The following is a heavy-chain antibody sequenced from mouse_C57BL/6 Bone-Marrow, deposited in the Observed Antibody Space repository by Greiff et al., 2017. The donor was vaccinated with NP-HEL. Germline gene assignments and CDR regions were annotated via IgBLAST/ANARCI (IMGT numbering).Heavy chain of an antibody. CDR2: IYPRSGNT. V-gene: IGHV1-81*01. J-gene: IGHJ1*03. CDR1: GYTFTSYG. CDR3: ARRAYYDSSPVWYFDV. D-gene: IGHD1-1*01. Sequence: QVQLQQSGAELARPGASVKLSCKASGYTFTSYGISWVKQRTGQGLEWIGEIYPRSGNTYYNEKFKGKSTLTADKSSSTAYMEMRSLTSEDTAVYFCARRAYYDSSPVWYFDVWGTGTTVTVSS.